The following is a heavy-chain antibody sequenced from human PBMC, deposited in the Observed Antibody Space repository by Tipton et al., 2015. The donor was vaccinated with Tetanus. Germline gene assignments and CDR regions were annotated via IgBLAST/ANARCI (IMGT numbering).Heavy chain of an antibody. Sequence: SLRLPCAASGFTFSDYYMSWIRQAPRKGLEWVSYISSSSRYTNYADSVKGRFTISRDNAKNSLYLQMNSLRAEDTAVYYCARDRVAVAGLAYYGMDVWGQGTTATVSS. J-gene: IGHJ6*02. CDR3: ARDRVAVAGLAYYGMDV. CDR1: GFTFSDYY. D-gene: IGHD6-19*01. CDR2: ISSSSRYT. V-gene: IGHV3-11*06.